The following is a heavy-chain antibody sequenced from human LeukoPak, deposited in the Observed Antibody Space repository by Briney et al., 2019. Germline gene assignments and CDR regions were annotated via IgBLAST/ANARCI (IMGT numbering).Heavy chain of an antibody. D-gene: IGHD3-22*01. CDR2: THYSGNT. J-gene: IGHJ3*02. CDR3: ARTYYDSSDIYAFDI. CDR1: GGSIISSSYY. V-gene: IGHV4-39*01. Sequence: SETLSLTCTVSGGSIISSSYYWGWIRQPPGKGLEWIGSTHYSGNTYYNPSLKSRVTISVDTSKNQFSLKLSSVTAADTAVYYCARTYYDSSDIYAFDIWGQGTMVTVSS.